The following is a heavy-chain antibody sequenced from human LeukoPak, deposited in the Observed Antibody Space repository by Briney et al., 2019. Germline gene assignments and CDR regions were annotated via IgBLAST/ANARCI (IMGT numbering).Heavy chain of an antibody. CDR1: GFTVSSNY. CDR2: IYSGGST. CDR3: ARDGEVGSAAAGSFDY. J-gene: IGHJ4*02. V-gene: IGHV3-53*01. D-gene: IGHD6-13*01. Sequence: GGSLRLSCAASGFTVSSNYMSWVRQAPGKGLEWVSVIYSGGSTYYVDSVKGRFTISRDNSKNTLYLQMNSLRAEDTAVYYCARDGEVGSAAAGSFDYWGQGTLVTVSS.